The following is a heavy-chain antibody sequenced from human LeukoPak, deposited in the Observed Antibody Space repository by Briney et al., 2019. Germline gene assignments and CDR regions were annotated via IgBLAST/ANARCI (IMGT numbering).Heavy chain of an antibody. CDR3: TTDSTYGSGLFDY. V-gene: IGHV3-15*01. D-gene: IGHD2/OR15-2a*01. CDR1: GFTFSNAW. CDR2: IKSKTDGGTT. J-gene: IGHJ4*02. Sequence: RGSLRLSCAASGFTFSNAWMSWVRQAPGKGLEWVGRIKSKTDGGTTDYAAPVKGRFTISRDDSKNTLYLQMNSLKTEDTAVYYCTTDSTYGSGLFDYWGQGTLVTVSS.